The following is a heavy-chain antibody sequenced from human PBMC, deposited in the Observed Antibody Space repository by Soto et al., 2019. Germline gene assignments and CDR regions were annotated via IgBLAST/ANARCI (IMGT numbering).Heavy chain of an antibody. CDR2: IYDSGST. CDR1: GGSISSSY. CDR3: ARGRYYGSGTPIKYFDL. D-gene: IGHD3-10*01. V-gene: IGHV4-59*01. J-gene: IGHJ2*01. Sequence: SETLSLTCTVSGGSISSSYGSWIRQPPGKGLEWIGYIYDSGSTYYNSSLKSRVTMSVDTSKNQFSLKLSSVTAADTAVYYCARGRYYGSGTPIKYFDLWGRGTLVTVSS.